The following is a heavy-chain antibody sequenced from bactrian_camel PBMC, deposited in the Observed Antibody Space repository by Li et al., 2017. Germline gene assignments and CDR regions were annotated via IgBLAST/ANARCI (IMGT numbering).Heavy chain of an antibody. CDR1: GLSYC. J-gene: IGHJ4*01. D-gene: IGHD2*01. Sequence: HVQLVESGGGSVQAGGSLRLSCVASGLSYCMGWFRQLPGREREGVAVLDSRDTPSYGDSAKGRFTASRDEAKNTLYLQMTSLKPEDSAVYYCATSWSPTMWGQGTQVTVS. CDR2: LDSRDTP. CDR3: ATSWSPTM. V-gene: IGHV3S55*01.